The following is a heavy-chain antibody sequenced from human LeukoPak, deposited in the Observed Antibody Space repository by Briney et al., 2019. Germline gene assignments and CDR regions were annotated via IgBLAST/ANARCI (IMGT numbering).Heavy chain of an antibody. D-gene: IGHD6-19*01. CDR3: TRLADSSGWYGGFDY. Sequence: PGGSLRLSCAASGFTVSSNYMSWVRQAPGKGLEWVSVIYSGGSTYYADSVKGRFTISRDNSKNTLYLQMNSLRAEDTAVYYCTRLADSSGWYGGFDYWGQGTLVTVSS. CDR1: GFTVSSNY. J-gene: IGHJ4*02. V-gene: IGHV3-53*01. CDR2: IYSGGST.